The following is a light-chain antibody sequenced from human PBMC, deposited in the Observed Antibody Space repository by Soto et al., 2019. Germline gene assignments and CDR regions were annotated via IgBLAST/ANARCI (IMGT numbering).Light chain of an antibody. CDR1: QSVRSN. Sequence: VMTQSPATLSVSPGEWATLSCRASQSVRSNLSWYQQRPGQAPRLLIYAASTRATGIPARFSGSGSGTEFTLIVSSLQPDDFANYYCQQYHAYPYTFGQGTKVDIK. CDR3: QQYHAYPYT. J-gene: IGKJ2*01. CDR2: AAS. V-gene: IGKV3-15*01.